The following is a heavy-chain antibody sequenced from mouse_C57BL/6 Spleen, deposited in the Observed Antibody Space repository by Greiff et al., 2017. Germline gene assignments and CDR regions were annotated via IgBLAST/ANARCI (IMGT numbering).Heavy chain of an antibody. D-gene: IGHD2-5*01. V-gene: IGHV1-26*01. J-gene: IGHJ1*03. CDR1: GYTFTDYY. Sequence: VQLQQSGPELVKPGASVKISCKASGYTFTDYYMNWVKQSHGKSLEWIGDINPNNGGTSYNQKFKGKATLTVDKSSSTAYMERRSLTSEDSAVYYCASEGAYSNFWYFDVWGTGTTVTVSS. CDR2: INPNNGGT. CDR3: ASEGAYSNFWYFDV.